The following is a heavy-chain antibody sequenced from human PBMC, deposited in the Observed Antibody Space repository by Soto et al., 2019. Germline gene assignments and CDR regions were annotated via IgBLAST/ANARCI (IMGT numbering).Heavy chain of an antibody. Sequence: PGGSLRLSCAASGFTFSSYDMHWVRQATGKGLEWVSAIGTAGDTYYPGSVKGRFTISRENAKNSLYLQMNSLRAGDTAVYYCARSINQAWFDPWGQGTLVTVSS. CDR2: IGTAGDT. CDR3: ARSINQAWFDP. V-gene: IGHV3-13*01. CDR1: GFTFSSYD. J-gene: IGHJ5*02.